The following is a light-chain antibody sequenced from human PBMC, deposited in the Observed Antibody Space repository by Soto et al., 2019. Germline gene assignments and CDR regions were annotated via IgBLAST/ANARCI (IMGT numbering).Light chain of an antibody. CDR3: QQYYSTPAWT. CDR1: QSVLYSSNNKNY. CDR2: WAS. V-gene: IGKV4-1*01. Sequence: DIVMTQYPDSLAVSLGERATINCKSSQSVLYSSNNKNYLAWYQQKPGQPPKLLIYWASTRESGVPDRFSGSGSGTDFTLTISSLQDEDVAVYYCQQYYSTPAWTFGQGTKVEIK. J-gene: IGKJ1*01.